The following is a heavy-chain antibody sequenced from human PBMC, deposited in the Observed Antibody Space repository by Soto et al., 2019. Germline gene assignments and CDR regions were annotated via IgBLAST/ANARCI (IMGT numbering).Heavy chain of an antibody. CDR2: ILHDETP. D-gene: IGHD2-21*01. J-gene: IGHJ4*02. Sequence: GSLRLSCAASGFTFSTYAMTWVRQAPGRGLEWVSTILHDETPFYTDSVKGRFTISRDNVRGTLYLQMNGLRVEDAALYFCAKDLFPTSGQRFFFESWGQGSLVTVPS. V-gene: IGHV3-23*01. CDR1: GFTFSTYA. CDR3: AKDLFPTSGQRFFFES.